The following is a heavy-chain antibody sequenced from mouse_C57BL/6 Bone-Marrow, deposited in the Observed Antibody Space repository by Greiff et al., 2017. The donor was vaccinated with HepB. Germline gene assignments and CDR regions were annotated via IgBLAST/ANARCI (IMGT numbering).Heavy chain of an antibody. CDR2: ISSGGDYI. Sequence: EVQGVESGAGLVKPGGSLKLSCAASGFTFSSYAMSWVRLTPEKRLEWVAYISSGGDYIYYADTVKGRFTISRDNARNTLYLQMSSLKSEDTAMYYWTKEIDYSKGYFDYWGQGTTHTVSS. J-gene: IGHJ2*01. V-gene: IGHV5-9-1*02. CDR1: GFTFSSYA. CDR3: TKEIDYSKGYFDY. D-gene: IGHD2-5*01.